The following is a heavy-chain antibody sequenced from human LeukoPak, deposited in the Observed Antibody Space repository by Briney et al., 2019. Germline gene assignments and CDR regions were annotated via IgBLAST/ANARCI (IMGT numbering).Heavy chain of an antibody. CDR2: INTNTGNP. V-gene: IGHV7-4-1*02. Sequence: ASVKVSCKASGYTLTSYAMNWVRQAPGQGLEWMGWINTNTGNPTYAQGFTGRFVFSLDTSVSTAYLQIRSLKAEDTAVYYCARGAIPIRYYYDSSGWESDIWGQGTMVTVSS. CDR1: GYTLTSYA. CDR3: ARGAIPIRYYYDSSGWESDI. J-gene: IGHJ3*02. D-gene: IGHD3-22*01.